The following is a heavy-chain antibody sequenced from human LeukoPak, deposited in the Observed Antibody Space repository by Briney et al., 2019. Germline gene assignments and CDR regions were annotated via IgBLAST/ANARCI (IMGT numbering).Heavy chain of an antibody. CDR3: ARAQQWLVGAGAFDI. CDR1: GGSFSGYY. J-gene: IGHJ3*02. V-gene: IGHV4-59*08. Sequence: SETLSLTCAVYGGSFSGYYWSWIRQPPGKGLEWIGYIYYSGSTNYNPSLKSRVTISVDTSKNQFSLKLSSVTAADTAVYYCARAQQWLVGAGAFDIWGQGTMVTVSS. CDR2: IYYSGST. D-gene: IGHD6-19*01.